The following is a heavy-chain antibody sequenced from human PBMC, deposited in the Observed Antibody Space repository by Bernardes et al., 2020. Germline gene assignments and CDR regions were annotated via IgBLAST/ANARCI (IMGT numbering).Heavy chain of an antibody. D-gene: IGHD2-15*01. V-gene: IGHV4-59*01. CDR3: ARSPAGVAPLDY. Sequence: SETLYLTCTVSGGSIRSFYWSWIRQPPGKGLEWIGYIYYSGSTNYNPSLKSRVTISVDTSKNQFSLKLSSVTAADTAVYYCARSPAGVAPLDYWGQGTLVTVSS. J-gene: IGHJ4*02. CDR2: IYYSGST. CDR1: GGSIRSFY.